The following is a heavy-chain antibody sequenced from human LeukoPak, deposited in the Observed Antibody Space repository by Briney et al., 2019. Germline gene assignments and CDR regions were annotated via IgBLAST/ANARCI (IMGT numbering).Heavy chain of an antibody. J-gene: IGHJ2*01. D-gene: IGHD3-16*01. CDR1: GFTFSYYW. Sequence: GRSLRLSCAASGFTFSYYWMHWVRQAPGKGLVWVSRISGDGSSTNYADSVKGRVTISRDNAKNTLYLQMNSLRAEDTAVYYCARTYLVGWYFDLWGRGTLVTVSS. V-gene: IGHV3-74*01. CDR2: ISGDGSST. CDR3: ARTYLVGWYFDL.